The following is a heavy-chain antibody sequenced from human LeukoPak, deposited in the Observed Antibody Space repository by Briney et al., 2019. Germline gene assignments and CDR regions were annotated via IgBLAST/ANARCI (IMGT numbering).Heavy chain of an antibody. CDR1: GLTFSSYA. V-gene: IGHV3-30-3*01. D-gene: IGHD2-15*01. CDR3: AREVAHEGQLGY. J-gene: IGHJ4*02. CDR2: ISYDGSNK. Sequence: GGSLRLSCAASGLTFSSYAMHWVRQAPGKGLEWVAVISYDGSNKYYADSVKGRFTISRDNSKNTLYLQMNSLRAEDTAVYYCAREVAHEGQLGYWGQGTLVTVSS.